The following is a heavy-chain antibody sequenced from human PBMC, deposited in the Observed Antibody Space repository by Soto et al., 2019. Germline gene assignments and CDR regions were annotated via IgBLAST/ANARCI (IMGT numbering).Heavy chain of an antibody. CDR1: GGSISSCY. V-gene: IGHV4-59*01. D-gene: IGHD3-3*01. CDR3: ARVTPRDYDFWSGPAAVDV. CDR2: IYYSGST. Sequence: PSETLSLTCTVSGGSISSCYWSWIRQPPGKGLEWIGYIYYSGSTNYNPSLKSRVTISVDTSKNQFSLKLSSVTAADTAVYYCARVTPRDYDFWSGPAAVDVWGQGTTVTVSS. J-gene: IGHJ6*02.